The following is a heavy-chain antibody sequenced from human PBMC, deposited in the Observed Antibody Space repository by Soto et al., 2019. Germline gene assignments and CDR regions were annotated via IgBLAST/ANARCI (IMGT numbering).Heavy chain of an antibody. D-gene: IGHD1-26*01. CDR3: VILALGKFDC. V-gene: IGHV3-23*01. CDR2: ISDNADRI. Sequence: EVQLLESGGGLVQPGGSLRLSCSASGFSFSSNSMAWVRQAPGKGLEWVSSISDNADRIFYADSVKGRFTFSRDNSRNKLSLHMNSLRAEDAALYYCVILALGKFDCWGQGTLVIVSS. CDR1: GFSFSSNS. J-gene: IGHJ4*02.